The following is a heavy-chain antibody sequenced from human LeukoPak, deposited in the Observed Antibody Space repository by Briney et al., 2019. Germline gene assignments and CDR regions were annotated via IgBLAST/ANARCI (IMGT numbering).Heavy chain of an antibody. CDR3: ARAPIAAARGYYFDY. CDR2: ISYDGSNK. V-gene: IGHV3-30-3*01. D-gene: IGHD6-13*01. J-gene: IGHJ4*02. CDR1: GFTFSSYA. Sequence: GGSLRLSCAASGFTFSSYAMHWVRQAPGKGLEWVAVISYDGSNKYYADSVKGRFTISRDNSMNTLYLQMNSLRAEDTAVYYCARAPIAAARGYYFDYWGQGTLVTVSS.